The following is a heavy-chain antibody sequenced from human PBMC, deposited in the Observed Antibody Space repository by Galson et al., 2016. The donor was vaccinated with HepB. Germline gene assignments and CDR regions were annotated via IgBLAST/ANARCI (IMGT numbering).Heavy chain of an antibody. V-gene: IGHV5-51*01. J-gene: IGHJ5*02. D-gene: IGHD2-2*01. CDR3: ARRSRQCTSNGCYQNNWFDR. CDR1: GYSFTNYW. CDR2: IYPGDSDT. Sequence: QSGAEVKKPGESLKISCKGSGYSFTNYWVGWVRQMPGKGLEWMGIIYPGDSDTTYSPSFEGLVTISVDKSISAAYLQWASLKASDTAMYYCARRSRQCTSNGCYQNNWFDRWGQGTLVTVSS.